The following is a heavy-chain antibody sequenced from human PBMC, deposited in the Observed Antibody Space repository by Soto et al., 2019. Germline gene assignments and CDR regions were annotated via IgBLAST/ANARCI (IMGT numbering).Heavy chain of an antibody. Sequence: VQLVESGGGLVQPGGSLRLSCAASGFDFRKFWMNWVRHVPGKGLEWVATIKDDGSQKFYVDSVKGRFSISRDNDMNFVFLEMSSLRGGDTATYYCARQHYGDYFDYWGQGVLVTVSS. V-gene: IGHV3-7*01. CDR2: IKDDGSQK. CDR1: GFDFRKFW. J-gene: IGHJ4*02. D-gene: IGHD3-10*01. CDR3: ARQHYGDYFDY.